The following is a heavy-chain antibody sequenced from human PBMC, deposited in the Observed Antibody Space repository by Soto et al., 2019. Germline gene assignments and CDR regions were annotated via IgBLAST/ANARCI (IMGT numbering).Heavy chain of an antibody. CDR2: ISSTSNSI. J-gene: IGHJ4*02. CDR1: GFTFSSYS. V-gene: IGHV3-21*01. Sequence: EVQLVESGGGLVKPGGSLRLSCAASGFTFSSYSMNWVRQAPGKGLEWVSSISSTSNSIYYTDSVKGQFTISRDNARNSLYLQMNRLKVEDTAIYYCARDCGYSSRWFDYWGLGTLVTVSS. CDR3: ARDCGYSSRWFDY. D-gene: IGHD6-19*01.